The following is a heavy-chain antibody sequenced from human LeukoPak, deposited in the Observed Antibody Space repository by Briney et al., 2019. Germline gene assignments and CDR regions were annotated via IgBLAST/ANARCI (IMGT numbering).Heavy chain of an antibody. CDR3: ARLNFADCSGGSCPPRLLKGFDY. CDR2: INAGNGNT. V-gene: IGHV1-3*01. D-gene: IGHD2-15*01. CDR1: GYTFTSYA. Sequence: ASVKVSCKASGYTFTSYAMHWLRQAPGQRLEWMGWINAGNGNTKYSQKFQGRVTITRDTSASTAYMELSSLRSEDTAVYYCARLNFADCSGGSCPPRLLKGFDYWGQGTLVTVSS. J-gene: IGHJ4*02.